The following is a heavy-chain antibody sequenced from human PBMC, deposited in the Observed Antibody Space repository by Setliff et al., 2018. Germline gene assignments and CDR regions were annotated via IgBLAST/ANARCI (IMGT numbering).Heavy chain of an antibody. V-gene: IGHV1-24*01. Sequence: GASVKVSCKVSGSTVTESSMHWVRQAPGKGLEWMGGFDPEDGERIYAQHFQGRLTMTEDTSTDTAYMGLSSLRSEDTAVYYCATGFLRYDILTGYYQRPHYFEYWGQGTLVTVSS. J-gene: IGHJ4*02. CDR2: FDPEDGER. D-gene: IGHD3-9*01. CDR3: ATGFLRYDILTGYYQRPHYFEY. CDR1: GSTVTESS.